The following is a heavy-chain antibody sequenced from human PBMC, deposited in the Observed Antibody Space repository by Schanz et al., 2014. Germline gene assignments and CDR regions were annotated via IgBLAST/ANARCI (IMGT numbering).Heavy chain of an antibody. D-gene: IGHD1-1*01. V-gene: IGHV4-61*02. CDR2: VFPNGIT. CDR3: ARDTTWRLDL. J-gene: IGHJ2*01. CDR1: GGSIRSGTYY. Sequence: QVQLQESGPGLVKPSQTLSLTCTVSGGSIRSGTYYWSWIRQPAGKAREWVGRVFPNGITNYNPSRKRRFPISLGTSKNQFSLALTSLTAADTAVYYCARDTTWRLDLWGRGTLVTVSS.